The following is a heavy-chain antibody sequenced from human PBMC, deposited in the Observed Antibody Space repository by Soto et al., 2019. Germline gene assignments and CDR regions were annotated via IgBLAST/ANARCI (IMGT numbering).Heavy chain of an antibody. J-gene: IGHJ5*02. CDR1: GFTFSTYW. V-gene: IGHV3-7*01. Sequence: PGGCLRLSCVASGFTFSTYWMSWVRQAPGKGLEWVAYMSLDGSNKDYVDSVKGRFTISRDNARNSLYLQMNSLRAEDTAVYYCAREDWYRFDPWGQGTLVTVSS. CDR3: AREDWYRFDP. D-gene: IGHD3-9*01. CDR2: MSLDGSNK.